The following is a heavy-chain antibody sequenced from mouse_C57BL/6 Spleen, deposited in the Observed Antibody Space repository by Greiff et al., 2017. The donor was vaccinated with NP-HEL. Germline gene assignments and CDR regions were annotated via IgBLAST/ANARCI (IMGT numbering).Heavy chain of an antibody. CDR2: IDPSDSET. J-gene: IGHJ2*01. Sequence: QVQLQQPGAELVRPGSSVKLSCKASGYTFTSYWMHWVKQRPIQGLEWIGNIDPSDSETHYNQKFKDKAKLTVDKSSSTAYMQLSSLTSEGSAVYYCAGWGGGYYDPFDYWGQGTTLTVSS. CDR3: AGWGGGYYDPFDY. D-gene: IGHD2-4*01. V-gene: IGHV1-52*01. CDR1: GYTFTSYW.